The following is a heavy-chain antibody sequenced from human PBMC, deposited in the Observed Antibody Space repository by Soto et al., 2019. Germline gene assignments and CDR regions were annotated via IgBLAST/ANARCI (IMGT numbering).Heavy chain of an antibody. CDR3: ARASLAVAGTRYYYYGMDV. V-gene: IGHV6-1*01. J-gene: IGHJ6*02. CDR1: GDSVSSDSAA. D-gene: IGHD6-19*01. CDR2: TYYRSKWYN. Sequence: QTLSLTCAISGDSVSSDSAAWNWIRQSPSRGLEWLGRTYYRSKWYNDYAVSVKSRITINPDTSKNQFSLQLNSVTPEDTAVYYCARASLAVAGTRYYYYGMDVWGQGTTVTVSS.